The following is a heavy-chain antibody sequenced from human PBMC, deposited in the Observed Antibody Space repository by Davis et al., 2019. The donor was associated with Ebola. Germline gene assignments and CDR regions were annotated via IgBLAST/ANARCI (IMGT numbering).Heavy chain of an antibody. CDR1: GFTFSSYG. D-gene: IGHD6-19*01. CDR2: ISYDGSNK. J-gene: IGHJ4*02. Sequence: GESLKISCAASGFTFSSYGMHWVRPAPGKGLEWVAVISYDGSNKYYADSVKGRFTISRDNSKNTLYLQMNSLRAEDTAVYYCARAAGYSSGPGDYWGQGTLVTVSS. V-gene: IGHV3-30*03. CDR3: ARAAGYSSGPGDY.